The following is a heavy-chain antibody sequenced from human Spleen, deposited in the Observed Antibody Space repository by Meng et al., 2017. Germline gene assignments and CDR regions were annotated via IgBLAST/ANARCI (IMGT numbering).Heavy chain of an antibody. V-gene: IGHV3-15*05. Sequence: GESLKISCVASGFSFTDAWMSWVRQAPGKGLEWVGRIKSNSDGGATDYAAPVKGRFTISRDNSKNTLYLEMSSLRAGDTAVYYCARGRATILSQLDYWGQGTLVTVSS. CDR2: IKSNSDGGAT. D-gene: IGHD2-15*01. J-gene: IGHJ4*02. CDR1: GFSFTDAW. CDR3: ARGRATILSQLDY.